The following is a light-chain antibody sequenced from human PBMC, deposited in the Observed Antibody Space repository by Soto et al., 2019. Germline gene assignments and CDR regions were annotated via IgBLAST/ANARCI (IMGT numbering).Light chain of an antibody. CDR2: DAS. Sequence: EIVLTQSPATLSLSPGERATLSCRASQSVSSYLAWYQQKPGQAPRLLIYDASNRAPGIPARFSGSGSGPDFTLTISSLEPEDFAVYYCQQRSHWPRGYTFGQGTKLEIK. J-gene: IGKJ2*01. V-gene: IGKV3-11*01. CDR3: QQRSHWPRGYT. CDR1: QSVSSY.